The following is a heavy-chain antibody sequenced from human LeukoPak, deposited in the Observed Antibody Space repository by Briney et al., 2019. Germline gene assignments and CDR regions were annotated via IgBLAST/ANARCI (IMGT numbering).Heavy chain of an antibody. CDR2: IYHSGSI. V-gene: IGHV4-59*08. D-gene: IGHD3-3*01. CDR1: GGSISSYY. J-gene: IGHJ4*02. CDR3: ARQRSLEWYFDY. Sequence: SETLSLTCTVSGGSISSYYWSWIRQPPGKGLEWIGYIYHSGSINYNPSLKSRVTISVDTSKNQFSLKLSSVTAADTAVYYCARQRSLEWYFDYWGQGTLVTVSS.